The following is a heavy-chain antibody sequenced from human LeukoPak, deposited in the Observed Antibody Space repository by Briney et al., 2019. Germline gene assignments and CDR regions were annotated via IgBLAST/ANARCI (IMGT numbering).Heavy chain of an antibody. CDR3: AREGATLDAFDI. D-gene: IGHD1-26*01. CDR1: GGTFSSYA. CDR2: IIPIFGTA. J-gene: IGHJ3*02. V-gene: IGHV1-69*05. Sequence: ASVKVSCKASGGTFSSYAISWVRQAPGQGLEWMGGIIPIFGTANYAQKFQGRVTITTDEPTSTAYMELSSLRSEDTAVYYCAREGATLDAFDIWGQGTMVTVSS.